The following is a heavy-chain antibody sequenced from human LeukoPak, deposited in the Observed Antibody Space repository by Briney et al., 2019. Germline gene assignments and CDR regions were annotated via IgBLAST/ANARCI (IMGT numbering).Heavy chain of an antibody. CDR1: GFTFSSYV. CDR3: ARDRAAAARSWFDP. V-gene: IGHV3-48*01. D-gene: IGHD6-13*01. Sequence: GGSLRLSCAASGFTFSSYVMHWVRQAPGKGLEWVSYISSSSSTIYYADSVKGRFTISRDNAKNSLYLQMNSLRAEDTAVYYCARDRAAAARSWFDPWGQGTLVTVSS. CDR2: ISSSSSTI. J-gene: IGHJ5*02.